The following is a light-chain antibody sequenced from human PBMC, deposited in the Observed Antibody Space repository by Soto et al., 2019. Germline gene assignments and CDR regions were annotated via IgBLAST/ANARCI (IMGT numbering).Light chain of an antibody. Sequence: QSVLTQPRSVSGSPGQSVTISCTGTSSDVGGYNYVSWYQQHPGKTPKLMIYDVSKRPSGVPDRFSGSKSGNTASLTISGLRAEDEADYYCCSYAGSYIPYVFGTGTKVTVL. CDR2: DVS. CDR3: CSYAGSYIPYV. J-gene: IGLJ1*01. V-gene: IGLV2-11*01. CDR1: SSDVGGYNY.